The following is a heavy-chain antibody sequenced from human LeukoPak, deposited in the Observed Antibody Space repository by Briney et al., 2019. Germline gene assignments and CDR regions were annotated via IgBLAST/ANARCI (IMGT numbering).Heavy chain of an antibody. Sequence: SETLSLTCTVSGGSISSYYWSWIRQPAGKGLEWIGYIYYSGSTNYNPSLKSRVTISVDASKNQFSLKLSSVTAADTAVYYCASLYSSGWYVKNWGQGTLVTVSS. J-gene: IGHJ4*02. CDR1: GGSISSYY. CDR3: ASLYSSGWYVKN. D-gene: IGHD6-19*01. V-gene: IGHV4-59*08. CDR2: IYYSGST.